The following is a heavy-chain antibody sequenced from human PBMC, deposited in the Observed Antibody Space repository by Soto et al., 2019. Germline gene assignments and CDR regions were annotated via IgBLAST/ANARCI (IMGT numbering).Heavy chain of an antibody. CDR1: GGSIISYY. CDR3: ARGGITMVRGVIGPLGY. Sequence: PSETLSLTCTVSGGSIISYYCSFIRHPPLKGLEWIGYIYYSGSTNYNPSLKSRVTISVDTSKNQFSLKLSSATAADTAVYYCARGGITMVRGVIGPLGYWGQGTLVTVSS. D-gene: IGHD3-10*01. CDR2: IYYSGST. J-gene: IGHJ4*02. V-gene: IGHV4-59*01.